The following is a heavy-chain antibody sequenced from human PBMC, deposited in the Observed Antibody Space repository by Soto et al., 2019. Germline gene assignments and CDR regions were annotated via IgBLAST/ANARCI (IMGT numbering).Heavy chain of an antibody. J-gene: IGHJ5*02. CDR3: AKVHLRGVPAAMRHRVNWFDP. Sequence: GGSLRLSCAASGFAFSSYAMSWVRQAPGKGLEWVSAISGSGGSTYYADSVKGRFTISRDNSKNTLYLQMNSLRAEDTAVYYCAKVHLRGVPAAMRHRVNWFDPWGQGTLVTVSS. CDR1: GFAFSSYA. V-gene: IGHV3-23*01. CDR2: ISGSGGST. D-gene: IGHD2-2*01.